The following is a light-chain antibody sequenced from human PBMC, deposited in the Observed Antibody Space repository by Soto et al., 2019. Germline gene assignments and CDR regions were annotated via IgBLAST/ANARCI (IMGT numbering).Light chain of an antibody. CDR3: AAWDDSLNARYV. Sequence: QSVLTQPPSASGTPGQRATISCSGSSSNIATKSVNWYQQLPGTAPKLLIYSNSQRSSGVPDRFSGSKYGTSASLAIRGLQSEDEADYYCAAWDDSLNARYVFGTGTKLNVL. CDR1: SSNIATKS. CDR2: SNS. J-gene: IGLJ1*01. V-gene: IGLV1-44*01.